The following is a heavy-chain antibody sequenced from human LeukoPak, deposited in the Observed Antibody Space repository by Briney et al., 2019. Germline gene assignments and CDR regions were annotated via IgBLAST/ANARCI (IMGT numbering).Heavy chain of an antibody. CDR1: GFTFNTYS. Sequence: PGGSLRLSCAASGFTFNTYSMNWVRQAPGKGLEWVSYVSPSGSHKYYADSVKGRFSVSRDNAKNSLYLQMNSLRAEDTAVYYCARRMVAVAGTGVDYWGQGTLVTVSS. J-gene: IGHJ4*02. CDR3: ARRMVAVAGTGVDY. D-gene: IGHD6-19*01. V-gene: IGHV3-21*01. CDR2: VSPSGSHK.